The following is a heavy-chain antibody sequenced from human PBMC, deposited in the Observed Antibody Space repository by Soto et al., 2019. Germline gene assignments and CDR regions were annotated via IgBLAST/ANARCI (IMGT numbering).Heavy chain of an antibody. Sequence: SETLSLTCTVSAGSISSHTYNWAWIRQPPGKGLEWIGSIYYTGSTYYNPSLKSRVTISVDTSKNQFSLKLSSVTAADTAVYYCAKHAEQWLVQYWFDPWGQGTLVTVSS. J-gene: IGHJ5*02. CDR3: AKHAEQWLVQYWFDP. V-gene: IGHV4-39*01. CDR1: AGSISSHTYN. D-gene: IGHD6-19*01. CDR2: IYYTGST.